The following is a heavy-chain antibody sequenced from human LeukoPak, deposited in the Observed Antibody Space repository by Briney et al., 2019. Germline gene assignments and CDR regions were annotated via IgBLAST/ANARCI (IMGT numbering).Heavy chain of an antibody. Sequence: SETLSLTCTVSGGSISSYYWSWIRQPPGKGLEWIGYIYYSGSTNYNPSLKSRVTISVDTSKNQFSLKLSSVTAADTAVYYCARGRRTNGVDPWGQGTLVTVSS. CDR1: GGSISSYY. CDR3: ARGRRTNGVDP. CDR2: IYYSGST. V-gene: IGHV4-59*01. J-gene: IGHJ5*02.